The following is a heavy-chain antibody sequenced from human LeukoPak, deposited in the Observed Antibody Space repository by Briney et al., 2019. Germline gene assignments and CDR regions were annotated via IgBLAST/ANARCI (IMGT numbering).Heavy chain of an antibody. J-gene: IGHJ3*02. CDR3: AKGCSGGSCYSDAFDI. CDR1: GFTFSSYA. D-gene: IGHD2-15*01. Sequence: GGSLRLSCAASGFTFSSYAMHWVRQAPGKGLEWVAIISYDGSNKYYADSVKGRFTISRDNSKNTLYLQMNSLRAEDTAVYYCAKGCSGGSCYSDAFDIWGQGTMVTVSS. V-gene: IGHV3-30-3*01. CDR2: ISYDGSNK.